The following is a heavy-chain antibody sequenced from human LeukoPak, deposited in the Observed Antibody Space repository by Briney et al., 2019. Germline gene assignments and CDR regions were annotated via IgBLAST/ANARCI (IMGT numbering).Heavy chain of an antibody. V-gene: IGHV1-69*13. CDR1: GYTFTSYL. CDR2: IIPIFGTA. CDR3: ARDKVRRGYFDY. J-gene: IGHJ4*02. D-gene: IGHD1-14*01. Sequence: ASVKVSCRASGYTFTSYLMHWMRQAPGQGLEWMGGIIPIFGTANYAQKFQGRVTITADESTSTAYMELSSLRSEDTAVYYCARDKVRRGYFDYWGQGTLVTVSS.